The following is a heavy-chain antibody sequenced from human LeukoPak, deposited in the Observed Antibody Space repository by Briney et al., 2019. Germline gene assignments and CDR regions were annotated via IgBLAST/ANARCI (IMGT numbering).Heavy chain of an antibody. CDR3: ARGPAVTRFDY. CDR1: GFSFSSYA. Sequence: GGSLRLSCAASGFSFSSYAMSWVRQAPGKGLGWVAGISGSGGSTEHADSVKGRFTISRDNSENTLYLQMNSLRAEDTAVYYCARGPAVTRFDYWGQGTLVTVSS. D-gene: IGHD6-13*01. J-gene: IGHJ4*02. CDR2: ISGSGGST. V-gene: IGHV3-23*01.